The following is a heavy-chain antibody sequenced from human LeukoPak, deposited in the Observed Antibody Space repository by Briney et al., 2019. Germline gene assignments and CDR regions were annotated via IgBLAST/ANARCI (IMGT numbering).Heavy chain of an antibody. CDR1: GYTFTGYY. V-gene: IGHV1-2*02. J-gene: IGHJ4*02. D-gene: IGHD2-2*01. CDR2: INPNSGGT. Sequence: ASVKVSCKASGYTFTGYYMHWVRQAPGQGLEWLGWINPNSGGTNYAQKFQGRVTMTRDMSISTAYMEMSRLRSDDTAVYYCARSIYHISDPQASAYRGQGTLVTVSS. CDR3: ARSIYHISDPQASAY.